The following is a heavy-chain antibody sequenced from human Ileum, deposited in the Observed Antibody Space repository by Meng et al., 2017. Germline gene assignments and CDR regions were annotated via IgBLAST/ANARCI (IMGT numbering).Heavy chain of an antibody. Sequence: GESLKISCKGSGYSFTNYWVGWVRQRPGKGLEWMGIISASESDVRYSPSFQGQVTISADKSISTAYLHWSSLKASDIAMYYCARVKTIRYPFDYWGQGTLVTVSS. CDR1: GYSFTNYW. D-gene: IGHD3-3*01. CDR3: ARVKTIRYPFDY. V-gene: IGHV5-51*01. J-gene: IGHJ4*02. CDR2: ISASESDV.